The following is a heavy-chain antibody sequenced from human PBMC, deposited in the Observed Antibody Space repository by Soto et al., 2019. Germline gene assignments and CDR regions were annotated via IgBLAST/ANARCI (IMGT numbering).Heavy chain of an antibody. J-gene: IGHJ6*02. V-gene: IGHV3-23*01. CDR2: TSGSGHYI. D-gene: IGHD5-18*01. CDR3: AGGAMVTPYYYGLDV. CDR1: GFTSSNYS. Sequence: EVRLLESGGGLVQPGGSLRLYCAGSGFTSSNYSMSWVRQAPGKGLEWVSTTSGSGHYIQYRDSVKGRFTISRDNSKNTLYLQMNSLRADDTAVYYGAGGAMVTPYYYGLDVWGHWTTVTVSS.